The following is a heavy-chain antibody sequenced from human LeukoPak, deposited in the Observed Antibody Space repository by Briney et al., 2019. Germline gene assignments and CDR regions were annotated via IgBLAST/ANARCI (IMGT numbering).Heavy chain of an antibody. CDR3: ARAPGGGASDN. V-gene: IGHV3-74*01. CDR1: GFTFSSYW. Sequence: GGSLRLSCAASGFTFSSYWMHWVRQAPGKGLVWVSRINSDWSSTSYADSVKGRFTISRDNAKNTLYLKMNSLRAEDTAVYYCARAPGGGASDNWGQGTLVTVSA. CDR2: INSDWSST. J-gene: IGHJ4*02. D-gene: IGHD3-10*01.